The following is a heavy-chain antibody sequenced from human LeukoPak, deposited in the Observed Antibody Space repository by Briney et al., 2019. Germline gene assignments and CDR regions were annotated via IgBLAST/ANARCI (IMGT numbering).Heavy chain of an antibody. J-gene: IGHJ4*02. Sequence: GESLKISCKGSGYSFTSYWIGWVRQMPVKGLEWMGIIYPGDSDTRYSPSFQGQVTISADKSISTAYLQWSSLKASDTAMYYCARRVMTTVTTSFDYRGQGTLVTVSS. CDR3: ARRVMTTVTTSFDY. D-gene: IGHD4-17*01. V-gene: IGHV5-51*01. CDR2: IYPGDSDT. CDR1: GYSFTSYW.